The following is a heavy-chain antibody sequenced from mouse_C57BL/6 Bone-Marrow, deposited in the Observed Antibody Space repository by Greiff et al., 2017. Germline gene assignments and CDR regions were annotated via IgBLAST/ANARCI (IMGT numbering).Heavy chain of an antibody. CDR2: ISSGGSYT. CDR1: GFTFSSYG. V-gene: IGHV5-6*01. CDR3: ARQGDVYWYCDV. Sequence: EVQVVESGGDLVKPGGSLKPSCAASGFTFSSYGMSWVRQTPDKRLEWVATISSGGSYTYYPDTVKGRFTISRDNDKNTLYLQMSSLKSEDTAMYYCARQGDVYWYCDVWGTGTTVTVSS. J-gene: IGHJ1*03. D-gene: IGHD3-3*01.